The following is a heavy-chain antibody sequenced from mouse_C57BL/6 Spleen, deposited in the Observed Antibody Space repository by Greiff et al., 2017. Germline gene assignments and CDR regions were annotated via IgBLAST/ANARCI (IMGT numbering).Heavy chain of an antibody. J-gene: IGHJ4*01. CDR1: GYTFTSYW. CDR2: IHPNSGST. CDR3: ARGYDYDNAMDD. D-gene: IGHD2-4*01. V-gene: IGHV1-64*01. Sequence: QVQLQQPGAELVKPGASVKLSCKASGYTFTSYWMHWVKQRPGQGLEWIGMIHPNSGSTNYNEKFKSKATLTVDKSSSTAYMQLSSLTSEDSAVYYCARGYDYDNAMDDWGQGTSVTVSS.